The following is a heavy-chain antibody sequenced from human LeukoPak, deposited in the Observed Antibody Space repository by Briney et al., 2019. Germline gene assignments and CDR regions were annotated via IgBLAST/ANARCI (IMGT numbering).Heavy chain of an antibody. V-gene: IGHV3-9*01. J-gene: IGHJ6*02. D-gene: IGHD5-12*01. CDR3: ARDSWRRAFNYGMDV. Sequence: GRSLRLSCAASGFTFDDYAMHWVRQVAGKGREWVAGISWSSGNIGCADSVGGRFTIPRDNAKNALQLQMNSLTTADTALYFCARDSWRRAFNYGMDVCGQGTTIAVS. CDR2: ISWSSGNI. CDR1: GFTFDDYA.